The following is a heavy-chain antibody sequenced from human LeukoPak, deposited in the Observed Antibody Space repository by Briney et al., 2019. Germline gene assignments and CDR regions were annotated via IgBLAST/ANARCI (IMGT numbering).Heavy chain of an antibody. Sequence: PGGSLRLSCAASGFTFSSYEMNWVRQAPGKGLEWVSYISSSGGTIYYADSVKGRFTISRDNAKNSLSLQMDSLGAEDTAVYYCARPREYYDRSGPGPYYYYGMDVWGQGTTVTVSS. D-gene: IGHD3-22*01. CDR3: ARPREYYDRSGPGPYYYYGMDV. V-gene: IGHV3-48*03. J-gene: IGHJ6*02. CDR2: ISSSGGTI. CDR1: GFTFSSYE.